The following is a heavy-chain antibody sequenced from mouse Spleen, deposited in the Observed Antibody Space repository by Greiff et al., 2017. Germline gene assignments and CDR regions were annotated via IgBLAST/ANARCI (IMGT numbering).Heavy chain of an antibody. V-gene: IGHV1-47*01. CDR1: GYTFTTYP. D-gene: IGHD2-13*01. CDR2: FHPYNDDT. J-gene: IGHJ1*01. CDR3: ARGGDYEYFDV. Sequence: VNVVESGAELVKPGASVKMSCKASGYTFTTYPIEWMKQNHGKSLEWIGNFHPYNDDTKYNEKFKGKATLTVEKSSSTVYLELSRLTSDDSAVYYCARGGDYEYFDVWGAGTTVTVSS.